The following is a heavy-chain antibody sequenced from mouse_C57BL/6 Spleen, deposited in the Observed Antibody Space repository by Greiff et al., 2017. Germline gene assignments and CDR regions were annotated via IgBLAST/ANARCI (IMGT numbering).Heavy chain of an antibody. J-gene: IGHJ2*01. CDR1: GYTFTEYT. CDR3: ARRESSSYYFGY. Sequence: VQLQQSGAELVKPGASVKLSCKASGYTFTEYTIHWVKQRSGQGLEWIGWFFPGSGSIKYNEKFKDKATLTADKSSSTIYMELSRWTSEDSAVYYWARRESSSYYFGYWGQGTTLTVSS. D-gene: IGHD1-1*01. CDR2: FFPGSGSI. V-gene: IGHV1-62-2*01.